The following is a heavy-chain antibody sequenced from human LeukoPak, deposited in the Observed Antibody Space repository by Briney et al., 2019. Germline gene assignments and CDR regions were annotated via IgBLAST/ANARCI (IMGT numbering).Heavy chain of an antibody. J-gene: IGHJ4*02. CDR2: IYPGDSDT. CDR3: ARHPGIGASGDY. D-gene: IGHD6-13*01. V-gene: IGHV5-51*01. Sequence: GESPQISCKGSGYSFTTYWIGWVRQMPGKGLEWMGIIYPGDSDTRYSPSFLGQVTISADKSINTAYLQWSSLKASDSAMYYCARHPGIGASGDYWGQGTLAPVSS. CDR1: GYSFTTYW.